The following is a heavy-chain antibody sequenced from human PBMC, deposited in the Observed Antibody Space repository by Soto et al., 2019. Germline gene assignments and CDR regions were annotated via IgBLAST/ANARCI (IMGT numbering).Heavy chain of an antibody. Sequence: SETLSLTCAVYGGSFSGYYWSWIRQPPGKGLEWIGEINHSGSTNYNPSLKSRVTISVDTSKNQFSLKLSSVTAADTAVYYCARGNDILTGYSTNFLFDYWGQGTLITVSS. CDR3: ARGNDILTGYSTNFLFDY. V-gene: IGHV4-34*01. J-gene: IGHJ4*02. D-gene: IGHD3-9*01. CDR1: GGSFSGYY. CDR2: INHSGST.